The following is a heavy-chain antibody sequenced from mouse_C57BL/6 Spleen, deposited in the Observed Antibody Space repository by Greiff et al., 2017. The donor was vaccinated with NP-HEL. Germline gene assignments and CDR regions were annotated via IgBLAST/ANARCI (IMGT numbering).Heavy chain of an antibody. Sequence: VQLQQPGAELVMPGASVKLSCKASGYTFTSYWMHWVKQRPGQGLEWIGEIDPSDSYTNYNQKFKGKSTLTVDTSSSTAYMQLSSLTSEDSAVYYCARRGGLAYYSNFYAMDYWGQGTSVTVSS. J-gene: IGHJ4*01. V-gene: IGHV1-69*01. D-gene: IGHD2-5*01. CDR2: IDPSDSYT. CDR1: GYTFTSYW. CDR3: ARRGGLAYYSNFYAMDY.